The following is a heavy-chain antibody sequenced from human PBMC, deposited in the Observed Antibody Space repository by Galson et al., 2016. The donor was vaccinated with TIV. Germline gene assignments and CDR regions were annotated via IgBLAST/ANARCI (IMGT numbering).Heavy chain of an antibody. CDR1: GLVVSDNF. CDR2: ISDTDYT. D-gene: IGHD2-21*01. V-gene: IGHV3-66*03. Sequence: SLRLSCAASGLVVSDNFMTWVRQAPGKGLEWVSLISDTDYTHYADSVKGRFTISRDKSRDIVYLHMDRLRVEDTAVYYCVRERRHCGNECFLRYYFGMDVWGQGTTVTVSS. J-gene: IGHJ6*02. CDR3: VRERRHCGNECFLRYYFGMDV.